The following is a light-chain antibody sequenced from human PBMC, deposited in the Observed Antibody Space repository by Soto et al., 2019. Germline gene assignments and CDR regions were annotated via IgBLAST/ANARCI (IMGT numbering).Light chain of an antibody. V-gene: IGLV1-51*01. CDR3: GPWDSSLSAVV. CDR1: SSNIGNNY. Sequence: QSVLTQPPSVSAAPGQKVTISCSGSSSNIGNNYVSWYQQLPGTAPKLLIYDNNKRPSGIPDRFSGSKSGTSATLGITGLQTGDEAYYYCGPWDSSLSAVVFGGGTQLTVL. CDR2: DNN. J-gene: IGLJ2*01.